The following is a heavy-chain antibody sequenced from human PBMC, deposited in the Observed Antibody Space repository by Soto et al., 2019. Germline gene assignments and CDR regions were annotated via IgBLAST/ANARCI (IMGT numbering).Heavy chain of an antibody. CDR1: GGSISSSSYY. V-gene: IGHV4-39*01. CDR3: ARQEGGCFDP. D-gene: IGHD3-16*01. CDR2: MYYSGST. J-gene: IGHJ5*02. Sequence: QLQLQESGPGLVKPSETLSLTCTVSGGSISSSSYYWGWIRQSPGKGLEWIGSMYYSGSTYYNPSLKSRVTISVDTSKNQFSLKLSSVTVADTAVFYCARQEGGCFDPWGQGTLVTVSS.